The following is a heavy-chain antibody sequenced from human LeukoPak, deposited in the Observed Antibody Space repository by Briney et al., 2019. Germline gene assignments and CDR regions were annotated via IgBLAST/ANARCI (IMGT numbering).Heavy chain of an antibody. CDR1: GGSFSGYY. Sequence: SETLSLTCAVYGGSFSGYYWSWIRQPPGKGLEWIGYIYYSGSTYYNPSLKSRVTISVDTSKNQFSLKLSSVTAADTAVYYCARVDDYGDRGWFDPWGQGTLVTVSS. CDR2: IYYSGST. J-gene: IGHJ5*02. D-gene: IGHD4-17*01. CDR3: ARVDDYGDRGWFDP. V-gene: IGHV4-30-4*08.